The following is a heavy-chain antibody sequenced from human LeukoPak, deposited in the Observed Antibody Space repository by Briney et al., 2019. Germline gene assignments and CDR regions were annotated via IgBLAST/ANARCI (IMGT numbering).Heavy chain of an antibody. CDR2: IYYSGST. Sequence: KPSETLSLTCTVSGGSISSSSYFWGWIRQPPGKGLEWIGSIYYSGSTNYNPSLKSRVTISVDTSKNQFSLKLSSVTAADTAVYYCARMQSYGSGSSPRWLDPWGQGTLVTASS. CDR3: ARMQSYGSGSSPRWLDP. V-gene: IGHV4-39*07. J-gene: IGHJ5*02. D-gene: IGHD3-10*01. CDR1: GGSISSSSYF.